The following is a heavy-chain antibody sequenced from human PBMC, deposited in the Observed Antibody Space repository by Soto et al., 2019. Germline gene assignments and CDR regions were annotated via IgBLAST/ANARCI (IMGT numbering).Heavy chain of an antibody. J-gene: IGHJ3*02. CDR3: ARYCSGGTCQYACDI. Sequence: SETLSLTCTVSGGSISSGNYYWSWIRQHPGKGLEWIAYMSYSGTTYYNPSLKTRVIISLDTSTNQFSLKLSSVTAADTAVYFCARYCSGGTCQYACDIWGQGTMVTVSS. V-gene: IGHV4-31*03. D-gene: IGHD2-15*01. CDR2: MSYSGTT. CDR1: GGSISSGNYY.